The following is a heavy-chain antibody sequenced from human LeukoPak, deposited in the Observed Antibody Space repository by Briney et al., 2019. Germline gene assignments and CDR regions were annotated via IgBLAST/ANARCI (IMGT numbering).Heavy chain of an antibody. CDR1: GFTFSSYS. D-gene: IGHD4-17*01. CDR2: ISSSSSYI. Sequence: PGGSLRLSCAASGFTFSSYSMNWVRQAPGKGLEWVSSISSSSSYIYYADSVKGRFTIPRDNAKNSLYLQMNSLRAEDTAVYYCARATVTTIPLHYYGMDVWGKGTTVTVSS. V-gene: IGHV3-21*01. CDR3: ARATVTTIPLHYYGMDV. J-gene: IGHJ6*04.